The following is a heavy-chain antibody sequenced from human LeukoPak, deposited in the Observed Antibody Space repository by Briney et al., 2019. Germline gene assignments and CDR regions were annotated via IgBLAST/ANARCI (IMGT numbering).Heavy chain of an antibody. CDR3: ARHEAIFGVVDYYYMDV. CDR1: GYSFTTYW. D-gene: IGHD3-3*01. CDR2: IYPGDSET. J-gene: IGHJ6*03. V-gene: IGHV5-51*01. Sequence: GESLKISCKGSGYSFTTYWIGWVRQMPGKGLEWMGIIYPGDSETRYSPSFQGQVTISADKSISTAYLQWSSLKASDTAMCYCARHEAIFGVVDYYYMDVWGKGTTVTVSS.